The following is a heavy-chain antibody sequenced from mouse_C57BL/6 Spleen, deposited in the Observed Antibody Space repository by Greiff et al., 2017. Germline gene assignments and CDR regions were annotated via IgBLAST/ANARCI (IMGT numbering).Heavy chain of an antibody. CDR1: GYTFTSYW. J-gene: IGHJ1*03. CDR3: ARSTTVVARGYFDV. Sequence: QVQLQQSGAELVKPGASVKLSCKASGYTFTSYWMHWVKQRPGQGLEWIGMIHPNSGSTNYNEKFKSKATLTVDKSSSTAYMQLSSLTSEDSAVYYCARSTTVVARGYFDVWGTGTTVTVSS. V-gene: IGHV1-64*01. D-gene: IGHD1-1*01. CDR2: IHPNSGST.